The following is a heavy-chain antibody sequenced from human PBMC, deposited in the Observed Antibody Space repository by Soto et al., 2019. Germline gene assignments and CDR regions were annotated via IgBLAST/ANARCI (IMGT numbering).Heavy chain of an antibody. Sequence: SETLSLTCAVYGGSFSGYYWSWIRHPPGKGLEWIGEINHSGSTNYNPSLKSRVTISVDTSKNQFSLKLSSVTAADTAVYYCARGGTRGYYDYYYYGMDVWGQGTTVTVSS. CDR1: GGSFSGYY. V-gene: IGHV4-34*01. CDR2: INHSGST. CDR3: ARGGTRGYYDYYYYGMDV. J-gene: IGHJ6*02. D-gene: IGHD3-22*01.